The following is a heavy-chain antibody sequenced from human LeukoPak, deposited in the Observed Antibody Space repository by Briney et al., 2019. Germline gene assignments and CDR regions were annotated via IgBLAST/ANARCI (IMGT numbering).Heavy chain of an antibody. CDR1: GGTFSSYA. J-gene: IGHJ4*02. V-gene: IGHV1-69*01. CDR2: IIPIFGTA. CDR3: ARVGGERYSSSWYLDY. D-gene: IGHD6-13*01. Sequence: AWVNVSCKASGGTFSSYAISWVRQAPGQGLEWMGGIIPIFGTANYAQQFQGRVTITPDESTSTAYMELSSLRSEDTAVYYCARVGGERYSSSWYLDYWGQGTLVTVSS.